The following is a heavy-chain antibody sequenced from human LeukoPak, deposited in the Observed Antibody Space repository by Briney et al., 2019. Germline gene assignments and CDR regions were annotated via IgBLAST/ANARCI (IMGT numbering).Heavy chain of an antibody. CDR2: INPNSGGT. CDR1: GYTFTGYY. CDR3: ARENGYSSSPPDY. D-gene: IGHD6-6*01. J-gene: IGHJ4*02. V-gene: IGHV1-2*02. Sequence: VASVKVSCKASGYTFTGYYMHWVRQAPGQGLEWMGWINPNSGGTNYAQKFQGRVTMTRDTSISTAYMELSRLRSDDTAVYYCARENGYSSSPPDYWGQGTLVTVSS.